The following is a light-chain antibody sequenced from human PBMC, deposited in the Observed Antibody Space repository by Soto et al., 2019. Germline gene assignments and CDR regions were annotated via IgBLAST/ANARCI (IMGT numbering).Light chain of an antibody. J-gene: IGKJ1*01. CDR3: KQYNSYSGT. Sequence: DIQMTQSPSTLSASVGDRVTITCRASKNINTWVAWYQQEPGKAQKLLIYDASSLESGVQSRFGGSGSGTEFTLTISSLQPDDFATYYCKQYNSYSGTFGQGTKVDIK. CDR1: KNINTW. V-gene: IGKV1-5*01. CDR2: DAS.